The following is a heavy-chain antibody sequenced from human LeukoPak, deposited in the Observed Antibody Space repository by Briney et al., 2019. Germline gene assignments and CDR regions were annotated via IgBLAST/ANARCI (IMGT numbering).Heavy chain of an antibody. J-gene: IGHJ3*02. CDR2: IYYSGST. CDR1: GYSISSGYY. Sequence: SETLSLTCTVSGYSISSGYYWGWIRQPPGKGLEWIGSIYYSGSTYYNPSLKSRVTISVDTSKNQFSLRLSSVTAADTAVYYCARDCSGGSCYSFDIWGQGTMVTVSS. CDR3: ARDCSGGSCYSFDI. V-gene: IGHV4-38-2*02. D-gene: IGHD2-15*01.